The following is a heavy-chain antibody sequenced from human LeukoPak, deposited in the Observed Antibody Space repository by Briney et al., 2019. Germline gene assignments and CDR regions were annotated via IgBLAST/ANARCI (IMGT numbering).Heavy chain of an antibody. V-gene: IGHV4-39*01. CDR3: ARHLGVTMVRGVIDY. CDR1: GGSISSSSYY. D-gene: IGHD3-10*01. CDR2: IYYSGST. Sequence: SETLSLTCTVSGGSISSSSYYWGWIRQPPGKGLEWIGSIYYSGSTYYNPSLKSRVTISVDTSKNQFSLRLSSVTAADTAVYYCARHLGVTMVRGVIDYWGQGTLVTVSS. J-gene: IGHJ4*02.